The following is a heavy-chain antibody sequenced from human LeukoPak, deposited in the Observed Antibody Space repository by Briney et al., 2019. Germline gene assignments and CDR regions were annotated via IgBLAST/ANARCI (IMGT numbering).Heavy chain of an antibody. CDR1: GFTFDDCA. D-gene: IGHD3-16*01. J-gene: IGHJ6*03. Sequence: PGGSLRLSCGASGFTFDDCAMHWVRQAPGKGLDWVSLFRWYGGSTYYVDSVKGRFTISRDNSKNSLYLQMNSLRAEDTALYYCAKGGQPNYYYYYMDVWGKGTTVTVSS. CDR3: AKGGQPNYYYYYMDV. CDR2: FRWYGGST. V-gene: IGHV3-43D*03.